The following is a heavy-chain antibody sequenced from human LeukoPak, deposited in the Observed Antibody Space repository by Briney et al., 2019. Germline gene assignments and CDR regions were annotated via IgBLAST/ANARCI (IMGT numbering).Heavy chain of an antibody. CDR1: GFTFSSYW. V-gene: IGHV3-7*01. CDR3: ARDWGYSGYDLDY. D-gene: IGHD5-12*01. Sequence: QPGGSLLLSCAAAGFTFSSYWMSWGRQPQGKGREGVAKISEDGSEKYYVASVKGRFIISRDNAQKSLYLQMNSLRTEETAVYYCARDWGYSGYDLDYWGQGTLVTVSS. J-gene: IGHJ4*02. CDR2: ISEDGSEK.